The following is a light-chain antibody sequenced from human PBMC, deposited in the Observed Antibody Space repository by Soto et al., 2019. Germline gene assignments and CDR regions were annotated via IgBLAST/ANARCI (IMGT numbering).Light chain of an antibody. CDR2: KAS. J-gene: IGKJ1*01. CDR1: QSISSW. CDR3: QQYNSFPT. Sequence: DIQMTQSPSTLSASVGDRVTITCRASQSISSWLGWYQQKPGKAPKLLIYKASSLESGVPSRFSGSGSGTEFTLTISSLQPDDFATYYCQQYNSFPTFGQGTKVEIK. V-gene: IGKV1-5*03.